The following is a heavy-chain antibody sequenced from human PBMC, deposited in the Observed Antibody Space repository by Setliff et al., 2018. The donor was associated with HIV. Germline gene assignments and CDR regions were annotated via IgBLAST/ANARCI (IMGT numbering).Heavy chain of an antibody. CDR2: IFPGDSKM. J-gene: IGHJ4*02. CDR1: GYNFTSYW. V-gene: IGHV5-51*01. CDR3: ARGIAALTASFDS. D-gene: IGHD2-21*02. Sequence: GESLKISCKGSGYNFTSYWIAWVRQKPGKGLEWMGIIFPGDSKMHYSPSFQGRVTLSADKSISTAYLQWSSLQTSDSGMYYCARGIAALTASFDSWGQGSLVTVSS.